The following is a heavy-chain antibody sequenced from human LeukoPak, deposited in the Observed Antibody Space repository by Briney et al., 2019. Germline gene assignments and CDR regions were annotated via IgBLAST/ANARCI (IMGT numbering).Heavy chain of an antibody. CDR2: IWFDGSKK. CDR1: GFTFSSFA. V-gene: IGHV3-33*06. Sequence: GGSLRLSCAAPGFTFSSFAMHWVRQAPGKGLEWVAIIWFDGSKKYYADSVKGRFTISRDNSKNTLYVQVNSLGTEDTAAYYCAKGSYYDSSGSFYFDYWGQGTLVTVSS. D-gene: IGHD3-22*01. J-gene: IGHJ4*02. CDR3: AKGSYYDSSGSFYFDY.